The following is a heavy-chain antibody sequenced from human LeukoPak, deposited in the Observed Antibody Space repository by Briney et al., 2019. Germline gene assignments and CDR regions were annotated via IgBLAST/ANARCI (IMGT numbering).Heavy chain of an antibody. CDR2: IRYDGSNK. CDR3: AKEYGSGSYPWFDP. CDR1: GFTFSSYG. J-gene: IGHJ5*02. D-gene: IGHD3-10*01. Sequence: GGSLRLSCAASGFTFSSYGMHWVHQAPGKGLEWVAFIRYDGSNKYYADSVKGRFTISRDNSKNTLYLQMNSLRAEDTAVYYCAKEYGSGSYPWFDPWGQGTLVTVSS. V-gene: IGHV3-30*02.